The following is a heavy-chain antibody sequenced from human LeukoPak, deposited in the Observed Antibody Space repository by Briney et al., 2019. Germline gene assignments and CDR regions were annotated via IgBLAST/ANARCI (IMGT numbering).Heavy chain of an antibody. J-gene: IGHJ3*02. CDR1: GYTFTGYY. Sequence: GASVKVSCKASGYTFTGYYMHWVRQAPGQGLEWMGRINPNSGGTNYAQKFQGRVTMTRDTSISTAYMELSRLRSDDTAVCYCARDRRGVDFWSGYYTHNDAFDIWGQGTMVTVPS. CDR3: ARDRRGVDFWSGYYTHNDAFDI. V-gene: IGHV1-2*06. CDR2: INPNSGGT. D-gene: IGHD3-3*01.